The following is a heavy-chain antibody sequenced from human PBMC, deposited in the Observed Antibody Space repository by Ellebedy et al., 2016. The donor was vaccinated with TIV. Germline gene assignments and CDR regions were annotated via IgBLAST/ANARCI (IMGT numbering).Heavy chain of an antibody. Sequence: MPSETLSLTCTVFGGSISRYYWSWIRQPPGKGLEWIGHIYYSWSTNYNPSLKSRVTISVDTSKNQFSLKLSSVTAADTDVFYCASGFSYGLLDYWGQGTLVAVSS. J-gene: IGHJ4*02. CDR3: ASGFSYGLLDY. CDR1: GGSISRYY. D-gene: IGHD5-18*01. CDR2: IYYSWST. V-gene: IGHV4-59*01.